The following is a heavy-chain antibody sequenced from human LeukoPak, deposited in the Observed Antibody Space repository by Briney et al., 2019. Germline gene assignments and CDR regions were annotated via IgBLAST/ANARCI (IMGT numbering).Heavy chain of an antibody. V-gene: IGHV3-21*04. CDR3: AKDIQTAIDWPDY. J-gene: IGHJ4*02. D-gene: IGHD3-9*01. CDR2: ISSSSSYI. CDR1: GFTFSLYG. Sequence: GGSLRLSCAASGFTFSLYGMNWVRQAPGKGLEWVSSISSSSSYIYYADSVKGRFTISRDNAKNSLYLQMNSLRAEDTALYYCAKDIQTAIDWPDYWGQGTLVTVSS.